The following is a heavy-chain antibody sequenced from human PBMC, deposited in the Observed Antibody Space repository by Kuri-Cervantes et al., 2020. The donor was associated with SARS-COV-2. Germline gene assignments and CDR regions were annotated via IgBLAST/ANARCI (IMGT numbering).Heavy chain of an antibody. J-gene: IGHJ4*02. CDR3: AKSKLLWFGELLHTIDY. D-gene: IGHD3-10*01. Sequence: GESLKISCAASGFTFDGFTVYWVRQAPGKGLEWVTLISYHGTIRYFADSVKGRFTISRDNSKNTLYLQMNSLRAEDTAVYYCAKSKLLWFGELLHTIDYWGQGTLVTVSS. V-gene: IGHV3-30-3*02. CDR1: GFTFDGFT. CDR2: ISYHGTIR.